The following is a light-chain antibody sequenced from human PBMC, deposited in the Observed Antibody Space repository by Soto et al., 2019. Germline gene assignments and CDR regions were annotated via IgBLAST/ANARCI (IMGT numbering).Light chain of an antibody. CDR2: AAS. V-gene: IGKV1-39*01. CDR1: QSIVSF. J-gene: IGKJ2*01. Sequence: DVQMTQSPSSLSASVGGRVTITCRASQSIVSFLNWYQQRPGTAPKLLIFAASNLESGVPSRFSGRGSATDFTLSISSLQPEDFATYFCQQTYSMPVTFGQGTKLEMK. CDR3: QQTYSMPVT.